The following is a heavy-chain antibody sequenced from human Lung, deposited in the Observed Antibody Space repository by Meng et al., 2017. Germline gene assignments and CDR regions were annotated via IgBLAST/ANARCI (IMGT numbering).Heavy chain of an antibody. CDR2: INHSGST. J-gene: IGHJ4*02. D-gene: IGHD4-11*01. CDR1: GGSFSDYY. V-gene: IGHV4-34*01. CDR3: ARGPTTMAHDFDY. Sequence: GHLQQWGHGLLKPSETLSLTCVVSGGSFSDYYWSWIRQPPGKGLEWIGEINHSGSTNYNPSLESRATISVDTSQNNLSLKLSSVTAADSAVYYCARGPTTMAHDFDYWGQGTLVTVSS.